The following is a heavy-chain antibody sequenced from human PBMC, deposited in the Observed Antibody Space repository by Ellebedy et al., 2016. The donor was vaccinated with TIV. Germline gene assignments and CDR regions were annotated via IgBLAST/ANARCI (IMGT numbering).Heavy chain of an antibody. J-gene: IGHJ6*03. Sequence: GESLKISXAASGFTFSSYWMSWVRQSPGKGLEWVANIKQDGSDKYYVDSVKGRFTISRDNTKNSLYLQMNSLRAEDTAVYYCARESRSSERGYYYYYMDVWGKGTTVTVSS. D-gene: IGHD6-6*01. V-gene: IGHV3-7*01. CDR3: ARESRSSERGYYYYYMDV. CDR2: IKQDGSDK. CDR1: GFTFSSYW.